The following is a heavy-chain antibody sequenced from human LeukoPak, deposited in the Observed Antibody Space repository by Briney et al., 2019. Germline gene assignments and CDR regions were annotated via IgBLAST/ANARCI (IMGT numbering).Heavy chain of an antibody. CDR1: GFTSSSFG. Sequence: GGPLSFSCAASGFTSSSFGMPWFGRAPAKGLGGGAVIWYDGSNKYYADSVKGRFTISRDNSKNTLYLQMNSLRAEDTAVYYCARDRIFNRHQFGRENWFDPWGQGTLVTVSS. J-gene: IGHJ5*02. D-gene: IGHD3-10*01. CDR2: IWYDGSNK. V-gene: IGHV3-33*01. CDR3: ARDRIFNRHQFGRENWFDP.